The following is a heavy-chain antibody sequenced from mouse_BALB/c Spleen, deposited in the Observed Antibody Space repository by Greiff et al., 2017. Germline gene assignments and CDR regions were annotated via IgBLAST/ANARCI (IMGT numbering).Heavy chain of an antibody. V-gene: IGHV7-3*02. CDR3: ARDEGGNYGYAMDY. Sequence: EVQLQESGGGLVQPGGSLRLSCATSGFTFTDYYMSWVRQPPGKALEWLGFIRNKANGYTTEYSASVKGRFTISRDNSQSILYLQMNTLRAEDSATYYCARDEGGNYGYAMDYWGQGTSVTVSS. D-gene: IGHD2-1*01. J-gene: IGHJ4*01. CDR1: GFTFTDYY. CDR2: IRNKANGYTT.